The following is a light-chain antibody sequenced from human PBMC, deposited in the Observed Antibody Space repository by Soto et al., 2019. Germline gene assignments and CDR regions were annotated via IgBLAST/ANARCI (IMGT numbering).Light chain of an antibody. J-gene: IGKJ1*01. Sequence: DIQMTQSPSSLSASVGDRVTITCRASQSISSWLTWYQQKPGKAPKLLIYDASSLESRVPSRFSGSGSGTEFALTISSLQPEDFATYYCQQNYRATPWTFGQGTKLEIK. CDR2: DAS. CDR3: QQNYRATPWT. V-gene: IGKV1-5*01. CDR1: QSISSW.